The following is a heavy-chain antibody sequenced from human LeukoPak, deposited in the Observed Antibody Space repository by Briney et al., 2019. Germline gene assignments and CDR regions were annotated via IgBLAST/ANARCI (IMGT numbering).Heavy chain of an antibody. J-gene: IGHJ4*02. V-gene: IGHV4-30-4*01. Sequence: PSQTLSLTCTVSGDSISSGDYYWTWIRQPPGKGLEWIGYIYYNGITYYNPSLKSRVIISVDQPKKQLSLKLSSVTAADTAVYYCAGAVTGYYLSHYYFPYWGRGTLVTVSS. CDR2: IYYNGIT. CDR3: AGAVTGYYLSHYYFPY. CDR1: GDSISSGDYY. D-gene: IGHD3-9*01.